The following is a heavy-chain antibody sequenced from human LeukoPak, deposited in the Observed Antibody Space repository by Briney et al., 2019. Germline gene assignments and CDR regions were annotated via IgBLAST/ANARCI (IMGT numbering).Heavy chain of an antibody. CDR2: INPNSGGT. Sequence: ASVKVSCKASGYTFTGYYMHWVRQAPGHGLVWMGWINPNSGGTNYAQKFQGRVTMTRDTSISTAYMELSRLRSDDTAVYYCARDSSGYWFDPWGQGTLVTVSS. CDR1: GYTFTGYY. D-gene: IGHD3-22*01. V-gene: IGHV1-2*02. J-gene: IGHJ5*02. CDR3: ARDSSGYWFDP.